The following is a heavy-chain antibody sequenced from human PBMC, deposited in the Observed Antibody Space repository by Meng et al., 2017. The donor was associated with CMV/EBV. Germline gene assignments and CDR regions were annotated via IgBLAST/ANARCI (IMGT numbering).Heavy chain of an antibody. J-gene: IGHJ6*02. CDR2: IWYDGSNK. CDR3: AKMLAARPSSYYYYGMDV. Sequence: GESLKISCAASGFTFSSYGMHWVRQAPGKGLEWVAVIWYDGSNKYYADSVKGRFTISRDNSKNTLYLQMNSLRAEDTAVHYCAKMLAARPSSYYYYGMDVWGQGTTVTVSS. CDR1: GFTFSSYG. D-gene: IGHD6-6*01. V-gene: IGHV3-33*06.